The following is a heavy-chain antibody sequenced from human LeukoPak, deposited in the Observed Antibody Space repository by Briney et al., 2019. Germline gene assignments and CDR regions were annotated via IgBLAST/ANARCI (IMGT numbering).Heavy chain of an antibody. CDR3: ARSGTYQYSSTSDY. CDR2: INHSGST. V-gene: IGHV4-34*01. J-gene: IGHJ4*02. Sequence: SETLSLTCAVYGGSFSGYYWSWIRQPPGKGLEWIGEINHSGSTNYNPSLKSRVTISVDTSKNQFSLKLSSVTAADAAVYFCARSGTYQYSSTSDYWGQGTLVTVSS. CDR1: GGSFSGYY. D-gene: IGHD6-13*01.